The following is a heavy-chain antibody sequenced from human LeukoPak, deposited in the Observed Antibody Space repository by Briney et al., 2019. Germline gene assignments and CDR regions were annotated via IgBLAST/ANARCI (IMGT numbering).Heavy chain of an antibody. J-gene: IGHJ1*01. D-gene: IGHD3-16*01. CDR1: GFSFSDYD. CDR3: GRAFPPLRTSSAGDL. Sequence: GGSLRLSCSASGFSFSDYDMNWVRQAPGKGLEWVSAISGRSSHVYYGESVKGRFTISRGNAKNSLYLQLDSLGVEDTAVYYCGRAFPPLRTSSAGDLWGQGTLVTVSS. CDR2: ISGRSSHV. V-gene: IGHV3-21*01.